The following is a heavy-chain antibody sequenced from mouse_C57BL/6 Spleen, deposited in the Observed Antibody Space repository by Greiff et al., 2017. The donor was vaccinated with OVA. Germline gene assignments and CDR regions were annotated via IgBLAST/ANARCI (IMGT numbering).Heavy chain of an antibody. Sequence: EVQVVESEGGLVQPGSSMKLSCTASGFTFSDYYMAWVRQVPEKGLEWVANINYDGSSTYYLDSLKSRFIISRDNAKNILYLQMSSLKSEDTATYYCARDPGKGYAMDYWGQGTSVTVSS. CDR2: INYDGSST. V-gene: IGHV5-16*01. CDR1: GFTFSDYY. J-gene: IGHJ4*01. D-gene: IGHD1-3*01. CDR3: ARDPGKGYAMDY.